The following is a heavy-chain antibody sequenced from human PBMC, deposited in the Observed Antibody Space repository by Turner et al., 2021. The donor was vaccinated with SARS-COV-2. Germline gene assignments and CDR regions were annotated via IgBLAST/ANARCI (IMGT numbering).Heavy chain of an antibody. CDR3: ARLGEASDFWCGYYLTYGIDV. Sequence: GWIRQPPGKGLEWIGTIFYSGRTYYNSSLKSRISISVDTSKNQFSLRLSYVTAADTDVYYCARLGEASDFWCGYYLTYGIDVWGQGTTVTVSS. CDR2: IFYSGRT. D-gene: IGHD3-3*01. V-gene: IGHV4-39*01. J-gene: IGHJ6*02.